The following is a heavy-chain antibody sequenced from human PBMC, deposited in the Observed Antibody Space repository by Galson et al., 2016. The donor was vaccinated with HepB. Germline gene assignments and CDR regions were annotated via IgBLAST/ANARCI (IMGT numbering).Heavy chain of an antibody. CDR3: ARGCLGSGRTDY. D-gene: IGHD3-10*01. CDR2: IYHSGST. V-gene: IGHV4-4*02. J-gene: IGHJ4*02. CDR1: GDSINSRNW. Sequence: SETLSLTCVVSGDSINSRNWWSWVRQPPGMGLEWIGEIYHSGSTNYSPSLKSRVTISVDKSKNQFSLKLNSVTAADTAVYYCARGCLGSGRTDYWGQGTLVTVSS.